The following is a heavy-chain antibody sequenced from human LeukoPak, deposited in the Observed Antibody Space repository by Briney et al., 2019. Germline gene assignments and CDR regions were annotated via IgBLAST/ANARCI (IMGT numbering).Heavy chain of an antibody. Sequence: SETLSLTCTVSGDSISGYYWSWIRQPPGKGLECIGYVYYGGTTNSIPSLNSRVTMSVDTSKSQFSLKLRSVTAAETALYYCARGPLRGGFDFWGQGNLVTVSS. CDR3: ARGPLRGGFDF. V-gene: IGHV4-59*01. D-gene: IGHD3-16*01. J-gene: IGHJ4*02. CDR2: VYYGGTT. CDR1: GDSISGYY.